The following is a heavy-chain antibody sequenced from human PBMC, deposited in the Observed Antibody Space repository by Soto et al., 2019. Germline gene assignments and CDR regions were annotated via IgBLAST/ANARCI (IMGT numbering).Heavy chain of an antibody. V-gene: IGHV4-59*01. CDR3: ARVRDCSGGTCYSWWFDP. Sequence: QVRLQESGPGLVKPSETLSLTCTVSGGSISTYYWSWIRQPPGKGLEWIGHIYYSGSSSYNSSLKSRDTISMDTSKSQLSLKLSSVTAADTAVYYCARVRDCSGGTCYSWWFDPWGQGTLVTVSS. CDR1: GGSISTYY. D-gene: IGHD2-15*01. J-gene: IGHJ5*02. CDR2: IYYSGSS.